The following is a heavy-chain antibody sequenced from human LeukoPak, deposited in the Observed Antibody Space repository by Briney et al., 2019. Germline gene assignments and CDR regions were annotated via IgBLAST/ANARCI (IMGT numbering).Heavy chain of an antibody. Sequence: GGSLRLSCAASGFTFSSYWINWVRQAPGKGLEWVANINQDGSDKYYVDSVKGRSTISRDNAKNLLYLQMNSLRAEDTAVYYCARDFRNAGDYWGQGTLVTVSS. J-gene: IGHJ4*02. CDR3: ARDFRNAGDY. CDR2: INQDGSDK. V-gene: IGHV3-7*01. CDR1: GFTFSSYW. D-gene: IGHD1-14*01.